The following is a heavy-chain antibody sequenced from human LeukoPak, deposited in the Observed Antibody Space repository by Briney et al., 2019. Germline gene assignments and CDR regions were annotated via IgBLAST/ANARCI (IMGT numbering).Heavy chain of an antibody. CDR3: ARDDPDIVVVPAAIGNY. Sequence: GGSLRLSCAASGFTFSSYSMNWVRQAPGKGLEWVSSISSSSSYIYYADSVKGRFTISRDNAKNSLYLQMNSLRAEDTAVYYCARDDPDIVVVPAAIGNYWGQGTLVTVSS. CDR1: GFTFSSYS. D-gene: IGHD2-2*02. CDR2: ISSSSSYI. V-gene: IGHV3-21*01. J-gene: IGHJ4*02.